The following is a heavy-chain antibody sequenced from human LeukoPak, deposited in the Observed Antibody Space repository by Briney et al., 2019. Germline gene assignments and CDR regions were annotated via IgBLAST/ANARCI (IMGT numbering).Heavy chain of an antibody. Sequence: GGSLRLSCAASGFTFSSYAMSWVRQAPGKGLEWVSAISGSGGSTYYADSVKGRFTISRDNSKNTLYLQMNSLRAEDTAVYYCAKDPYSSGGSCYWFDPWGQGTLVTVSS. CDR3: AKDPYSSGGSCYWFDP. V-gene: IGHV3-23*01. CDR1: GFTFSSYA. CDR2: ISGSGGST. J-gene: IGHJ5*02. D-gene: IGHD2-15*01.